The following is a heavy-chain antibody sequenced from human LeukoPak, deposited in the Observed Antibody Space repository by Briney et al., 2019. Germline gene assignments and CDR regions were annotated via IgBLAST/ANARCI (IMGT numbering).Heavy chain of an antibody. J-gene: IGHJ4*02. Sequence: GGSLRLSCAGSGFTFTTYNMNWVRQAPGKGLEWVSFISGSGSDIYYADSVKGQFIISRDNAKNSLSLQMNSLRAEDTAVYYCARGGLGTQIDYWGQGTLVTVSS. CDR3: ARGGLGTQIDY. V-gene: IGHV3-21*01. D-gene: IGHD3/OR15-3a*01. CDR1: GFTFTTYN. CDR2: ISGSGSDI.